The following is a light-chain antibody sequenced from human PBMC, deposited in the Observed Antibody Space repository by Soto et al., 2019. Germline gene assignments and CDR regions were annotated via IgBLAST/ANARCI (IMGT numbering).Light chain of an antibody. Sequence: DIVLTQSPVTLSLSPGDRATLCCRASETVSSYLLWYQQKPGQDPRLLIYDASERATGIPARFSGSGSETDFTLTISSLEPEDFGVYYCLHRMNWPLTFGQGTRLEIK. J-gene: IGKJ5*01. CDR2: DAS. CDR1: ETVSSY. CDR3: LHRMNWPLT. V-gene: IGKV3-11*01.